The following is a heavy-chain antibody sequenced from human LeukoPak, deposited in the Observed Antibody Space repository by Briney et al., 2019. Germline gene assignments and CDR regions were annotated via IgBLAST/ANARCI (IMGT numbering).Heavy chain of an antibody. D-gene: IGHD5-12*01. V-gene: IGHV4-34*01. J-gene: IGHJ4*02. Sequence: SETLSLTCAVYGGSFSGYYWSWIRQPPGKGLEWIGEINHSGSTNYNPSLQSRVTISVDTSKNQFSLKLSSVTAADTAVYYCASGGDYGYDFDYWGQGTLVTVSS. CDR2: INHSGST. CDR3: ASGGDYGYDFDY. CDR1: GGSFSGYY.